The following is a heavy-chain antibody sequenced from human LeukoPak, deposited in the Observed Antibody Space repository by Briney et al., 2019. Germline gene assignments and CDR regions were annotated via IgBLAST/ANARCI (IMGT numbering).Heavy chain of an antibody. CDR2: ISSDGVST. CDR3: ARDRWGCTSTSCYDFGY. V-gene: IGHV3-64*01. CDR1: GFTFSNYA. Sequence: GGSLRLSCAASGFTFSNYAMHWVRQAPGKGLEYVSAISSDGVSTYYANSVKGRFTISRDNSKNTLHLQMGSLRAGDMAVYYCARDRWGCTSTSCYDFGYGGQGTLVTVSS. J-gene: IGHJ4*02. D-gene: IGHD2-2*01.